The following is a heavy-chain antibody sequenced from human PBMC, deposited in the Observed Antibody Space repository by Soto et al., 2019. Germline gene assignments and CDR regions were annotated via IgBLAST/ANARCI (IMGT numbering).Heavy chain of an antibody. CDR3: ARVSMAAAASDY. CDR2: IEQDGSEK. J-gene: IGHJ4*02. CDR1: GFTFSSSW. V-gene: IGHV3-7*01. D-gene: IGHD6-13*01. Sequence: EVQLVESGGGLVQPGGSLRLSCAASGFTFSSSWMSWVRQAPGKGLEWVANIEQDGSEKYYVDSVNGRFTISRDNAKNSLYLQMHSLRAEDTALYYCARVSMAAAASDYWGQGTLVTVSS.